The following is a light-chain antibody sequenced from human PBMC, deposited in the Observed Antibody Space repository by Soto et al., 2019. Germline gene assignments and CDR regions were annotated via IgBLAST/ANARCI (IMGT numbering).Light chain of an antibody. V-gene: IGLV2-8*01. Sequence: QSVLTQPPSASGSPGQSVPISCTGTSSDVGGYNYVSWYQQHPGKAPKLMIYEVSKRPSGVPDRFSGSKSGNTASLTVSVLQAEDEADYYCSSYAGSNNLGVFGTGTKVTVL. CDR3: SSYAGSNNLGV. CDR1: SSDVGGYNY. J-gene: IGLJ1*01. CDR2: EVS.